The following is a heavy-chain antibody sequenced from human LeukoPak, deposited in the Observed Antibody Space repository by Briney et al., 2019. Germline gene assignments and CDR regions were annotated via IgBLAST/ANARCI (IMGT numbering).Heavy chain of an antibody. CDR3: ARHLGGYTHFDY. CDR2: IDPSDSYT. V-gene: IGHV5-10-1*01. CDR1: GYRFTNYW. Sequence: GASLKISCKGSGYRFTNYWITWVRQMPGKGLECVGKIDPSDSYTNYSPSFQGHVTISADKSINTAYLQWSSLEASDTAIYFCARHLGGYTHFDYWGQGTLVTVSS. D-gene: IGHD3-22*01. J-gene: IGHJ4*02.